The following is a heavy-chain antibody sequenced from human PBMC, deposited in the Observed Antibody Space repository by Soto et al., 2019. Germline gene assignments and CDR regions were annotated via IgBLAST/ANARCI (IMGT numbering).Heavy chain of an antibody. D-gene: IGHD3-3*01. V-gene: IGHV6-1*01. CDR2: TYYRSKWYN. J-gene: IGHJ6*02. Sequence: SQTLSLTCAISGDSVSSNSAAWNWIRQSPSRGLEWLGRTYYRSKWYNDYAVSVKRRITITPDTSKNQFSLQLNSVTPEDTAVYYCARGEVGFLEWLYYGMDVWGQGTTVTVSS. CDR1: GDSVSSNSAA. CDR3: ARGEVGFLEWLYYGMDV.